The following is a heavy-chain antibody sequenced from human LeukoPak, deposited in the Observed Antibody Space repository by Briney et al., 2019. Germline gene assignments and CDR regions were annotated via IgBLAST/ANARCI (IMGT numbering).Heavy chain of an antibody. CDR2: IWHDGSND. D-gene: IGHD4-17*01. V-gene: IGHV3-33*01. CDR3: ARVMNDYGDFDDAFDI. Sequence: GGSLRLSCEASGFTFSSYGFHWGRQAPGEGLGWGAVIWHDGSNDFYSDSVKGRFTISIDNSQSTVYLQMNCLRAEDTAVYYCARVMNDYGDFDDAFDIWGRGTMVTVSS. J-gene: IGHJ3*02. CDR1: GFTFSSYG.